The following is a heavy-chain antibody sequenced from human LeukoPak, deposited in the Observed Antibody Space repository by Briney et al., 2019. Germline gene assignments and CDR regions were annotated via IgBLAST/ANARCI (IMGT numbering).Heavy chain of an antibody. CDR3: AKHGYCSGISCSFDF. CDR2: ISYDGGNE. Sequence: GRSLRLSCAASGFTFSYYAIHWVRQAPGKGLEWVAVISYDGGNEYYADSVKGRFTISRDSSKNTLYLQMNSLRAEDTALYYCAKHGYCSGISCSFDFWGQGTLVTVSS. V-gene: IGHV3-30-3*02. J-gene: IGHJ4*02. D-gene: IGHD2-2*03. CDR1: GFTFSYYA.